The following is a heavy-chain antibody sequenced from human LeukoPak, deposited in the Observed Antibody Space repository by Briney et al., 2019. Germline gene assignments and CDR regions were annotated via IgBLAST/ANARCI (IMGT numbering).Heavy chain of an antibody. CDR1: GGSISSSNYY. CDR2: IYYSGST. CDR3: ARHRGYYDSSGYYPDY. D-gene: IGHD3-22*01. Sequence: PSETLSLTCTVSGGSISSSNYYWGWIRQPPGKGLEWIGSIYYSGSTYYNPSLKSRVTISADTSKNQFSLKLSSVTAADTALYYCARHRGYYDSSGYYPDYWGQGTLVTVSS. J-gene: IGHJ4*02. V-gene: IGHV4-39*01.